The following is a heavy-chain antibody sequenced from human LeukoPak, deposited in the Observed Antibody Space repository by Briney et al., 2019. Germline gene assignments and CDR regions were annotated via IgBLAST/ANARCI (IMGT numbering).Heavy chain of an antibody. D-gene: IGHD2-8*01. Sequence: GGSLRLSCAASGFTFSSYEMNWVRQAPGKGLEWVSYISSGGYTMYYADSVKGRFTISRDNAKNSLYLQMNSLRAEDTAVYYCARLYAIPSYYYYYYMDVWGKGTTVTVSS. CDR3: ARLYAIPSYYYYYYMDV. J-gene: IGHJ6*03. V-gene: IGHV3-48*03. CDR2: ISSGGYTM. CDR1: GFTFSSYE.